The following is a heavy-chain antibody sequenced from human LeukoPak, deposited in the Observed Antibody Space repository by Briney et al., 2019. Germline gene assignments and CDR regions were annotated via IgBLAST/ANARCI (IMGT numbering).Heavy chain of an antibody. V-gene: IGHV4-34*01. D-gene: IGHD2-15*01. J-gene: IGHJ2*01. CDR3: ARGLGYCTGGSCYRYWYFDL. CDR2: INHSGST. CDR1: GGSFSGYY. Sequence: SETLSLTCAVYGGSFSGYYWSWTRQPPGKGLEWIGEINHSGSTNYNPSLKSRVTISVDTSKNQFSLKLSPVTAADTAVYYCARGLGYCTGGSCYRYWYFDLWGRGTLVTVSS.